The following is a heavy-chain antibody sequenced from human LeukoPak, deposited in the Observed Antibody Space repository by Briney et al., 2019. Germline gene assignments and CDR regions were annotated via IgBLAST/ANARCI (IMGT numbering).Heavy chain of an antibody. CDR3: AREDGGSYQGNWFDP. V-gene: IGHV1-2*02. Sequence: ASVKVSCKASGYTFTDYYIQWVRQAPGQGLEWMGWINPKSGGTNYAQKFQGRVTMTRDTSISTAYMELSRLRSDDTAMEYWAREDGGSYQGNWFDPWGQGTLVTVSS. CDR2: INPKSGGT. CDR1: GYTFTDYY. D-gene: IGHD1-26*01. J-gene: IGHJ5*02.